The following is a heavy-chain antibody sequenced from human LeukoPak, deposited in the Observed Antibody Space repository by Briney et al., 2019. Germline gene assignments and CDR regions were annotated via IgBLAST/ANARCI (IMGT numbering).Heavy chain of an antibody. Sequence: GRSLRLSCAASGFTFDDYAMHWVRQAPGKGLEWVSGISWNSGSIGYADSVKGRFTISRDNSKNTLYLQMNSLRAEDTAVHYCAKDQGYCSSTSCKGAFDIWGQGTMVTVSS. V-gene: IGHV3-9*01. CDR1: GFTFDDYA. D-gene: IGHD2-2*01. J-gene: IGHJ3*02. CDR3: AKDQGYCSSTSCKGAFDI. CDR2: ISWNSGSI.